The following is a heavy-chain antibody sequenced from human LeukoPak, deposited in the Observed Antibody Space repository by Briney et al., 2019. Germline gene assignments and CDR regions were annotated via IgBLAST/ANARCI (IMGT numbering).Heavy chain of an antibody. Sequence: SETLSPTCAVYGGSFSGYYWSWIRQPPGKGLEWIGEINHSGSTNYNPSLKSRVTISVDTSKNQFSLKLSSVTAADTAVYYCARGGSSTSRPGTYFDYWGQGTLVTVSS. J-gene: IGHJ4*02. D-gene: IGHD2-2*01. CDR3: ARGGSSTSRPGTYFDY. V-gene: IGHV4-34*01. CDR2: INHSGST. CDR1: GGSFSGYY.